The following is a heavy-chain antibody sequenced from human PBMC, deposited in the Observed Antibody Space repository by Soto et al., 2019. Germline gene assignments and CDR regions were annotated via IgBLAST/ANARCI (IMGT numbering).Heavy chain of an antibody. V-gene: IGHV1-69*04. Sequence: ASVKVSCKASGGTFSSYTIGWVRQAPGQGLEWMGRIIPILGIANYAQKFQGRVTITADKSTSTAYMELSSLRSEDTAVYYCARDTITMVRGATAHYYYYGMDVWGQGTTVTVSS. CDR1: GGTFSSYT. CDR2: IIPILGIA. CDR3: ARDTITMVRGATAHYYYYGMDV. J-gene: IGHJ6*02. D-gene: IGHD3-10*01.